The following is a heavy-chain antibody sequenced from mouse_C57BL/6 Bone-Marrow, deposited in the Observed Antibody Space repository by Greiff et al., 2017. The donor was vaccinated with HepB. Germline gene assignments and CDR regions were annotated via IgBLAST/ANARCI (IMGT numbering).Heavy chain of an antibody. V-gene: IGHV1-64*01. J-gene: IGHJ2*01. D-gene: IGHD1-1*01. Sequence: VQLQQPGAELVKPGASVKLSCKASGYTFTSYWMHWVKQRPGQGLEWIGMIHPNSGSTNYNEKFKSKATLTVDKSSSTAYMQLSSLTSEDSAVYYCANSLITTVVAHFDYWGQGTTLTVSS. CDR1: GYTFTSYW. CDR2: IHPNSGST. CDR3: ANSLITTVVAHFDY.